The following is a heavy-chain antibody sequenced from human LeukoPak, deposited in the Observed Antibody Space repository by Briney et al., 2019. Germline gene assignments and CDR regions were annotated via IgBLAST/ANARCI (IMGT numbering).Heavy chain of an antibody. V-gene: IGHV4-34*01. D-gene: IGHD1-14*01. CDR2: INHSGST. CDR3: ARGTGPRLGYYYMDV. J-gene: IGHJ6*03. Sequence: SETLSLTCAVYGGSFSGYYLSWIRQPPGKGLEWIGEINHSGSTNYNPSLKSRVTISVDTSKNQFSLKLSSVTAADTAVYYCARGTGPRLGYYYMDVWGKGTTVTVSS. CDR1: GGSFSGYY.